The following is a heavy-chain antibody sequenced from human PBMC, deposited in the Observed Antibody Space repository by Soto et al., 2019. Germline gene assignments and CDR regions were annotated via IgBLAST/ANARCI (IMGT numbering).Heavy chain of an antibody. CDR2: ISPMFGAA. CDR1: GGTFNTYA. V-gene: IGHV1-69*19. J-gene: IGHJ4*02. D-gene: IGHD3-10*02. Sequence: QVQLVQSGAEMKKPGSSVKVSCQSSGGTFNTYAMNWVRQAPGQGPEWMGDISPMFGAANYAPNFQGRVTITADESTGTSYMQLSSWTSEDTALYFCAREVHVHTPAFVYWGQGTLVTVSS. CDR3: AREVHVHTPAFVY.